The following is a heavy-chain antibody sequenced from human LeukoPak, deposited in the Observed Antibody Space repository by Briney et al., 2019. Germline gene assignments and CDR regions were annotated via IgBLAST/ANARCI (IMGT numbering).Heavy chain of an antibody. CDR3: ARGPVIAVTGWGPWELPPAGHDY. CDR2: TYYRSKWYN. J-gene: IGHJ4*02. Sequence: PSQTLSLTCAISGDSVSSNSAAWNWIRQSPSRGLEWLGRTYYRSKWYNDYAVSVKSRITINPDTSKNQFSLQLNSVTPEDTAVYYCARGPVIAVTGWGPWELPPAGHDYWGQGTLVTVSS. CDR1: GDSVSSNSAA. D-gene: IGHD6-19*01. V-gene: IGHV6-1*01.